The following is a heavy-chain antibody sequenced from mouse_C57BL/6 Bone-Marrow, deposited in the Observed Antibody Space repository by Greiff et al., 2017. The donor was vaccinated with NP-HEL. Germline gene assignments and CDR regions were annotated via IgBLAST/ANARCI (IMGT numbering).Heavy chain of an antibody. CDR3: ARAGGWDGGDY. J-gene: IGHJ2*01. D-gene: IGHD4-1*01. CDR1: GYTFTSYW. Sequence: QVQLQQPGAELVMPGASVKLSCKASGYTFTSYWMHWVKQRPGQGLEWIGEIDPSDSYTNYNQKFKGKSTLTVDKSSSTAYMQLSSLTSEDSAVDYCARAGGWDGGDYWGQGTTLTVSS. CDR2: IDPSDSYT. V-gene: IGHV1-69*01.